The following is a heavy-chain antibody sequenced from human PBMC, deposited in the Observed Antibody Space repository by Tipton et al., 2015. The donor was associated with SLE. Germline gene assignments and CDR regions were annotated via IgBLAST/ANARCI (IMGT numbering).Heavy chain of an antibody. D-gene: IGHD5-24*01. V-gene: IGHV4-31*03. CDR3: ARDRGSDGRRDGYNYVQYVQH. Sequence: GLVKPSETLSLTCTVSGGSISSGGYYWSWIRQHPGKGLEWIGYIFYSGSTYYNPSLKSRVTISVDTSKNQFSLKLNSVTAADTAVYYCARDRGSDGRRDGYNYVQYVQHWGQGTLVTVSS. CDR2: IFYSGST. J-gene: IGHJ1*01. CDR1: GGSISSGGYY.